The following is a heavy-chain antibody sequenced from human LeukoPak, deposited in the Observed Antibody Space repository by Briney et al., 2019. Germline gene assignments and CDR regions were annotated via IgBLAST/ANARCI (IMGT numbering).Heavy chain of an antibody. V-gene: IGHV1-18*01. CDR2: ISAYNGNT. J-gene: IGHJ5*02. Sequence: ASVKVSCKASGYTFTSYGISWVRQAPGQGLEWMGWISAYNGNTNYAQKLQGRVTMTTDTSTSTAYMELRSLRSDDTAVYYCARDLKVVVAARSAGGVDPWGQGTLVTVSS. CDR1: GYTFTSYG. CDR3: ARDLKVVVAARSAGGVDP. D-gene: IGHD2-15*01.